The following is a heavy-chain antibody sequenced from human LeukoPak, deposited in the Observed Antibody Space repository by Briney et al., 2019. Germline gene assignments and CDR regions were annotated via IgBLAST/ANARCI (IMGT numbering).Heavy chain of an antibody. CDR3: AKADPAYGS. CDR1: GFTFSIYA. J-gene: IGHJ5*02. Sequence: GGSLRLSCAASGFTFSIYAMNWVRQAPGKGLEWVSTISGSGGSTYYADSVKGRFTISRDNSKNTVYLQMNSLRAEDTVVYYCAKADPAYGSWGQGTLVTVSS. CDR2: ISGSGGST. D-gene: IGHD3-10*01. V-gene: IGHV3-23*01.